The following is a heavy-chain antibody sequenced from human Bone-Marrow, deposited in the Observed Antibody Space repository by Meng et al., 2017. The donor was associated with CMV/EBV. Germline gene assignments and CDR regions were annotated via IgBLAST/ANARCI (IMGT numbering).Heavy chain of an antibody. CDR3: ARRLLSLGESYLDY. V-gene: IGHV4-61*01. J-gene: IGHJ4*02. CDR2: MFSSGTT. Sequence: SETLSLTCTVSGGSVSGGSYYWSWIRQPPGKGLEWIGHMFSSGTTNYNPSLKGRVTISVDTSKNQFSLKLTSVAAADTAVYYCARRLLSLGESYLDYWGQGRLVTVSS. D-gene: IGHD3-10*01. CDR1: GGSVSGGSYY.